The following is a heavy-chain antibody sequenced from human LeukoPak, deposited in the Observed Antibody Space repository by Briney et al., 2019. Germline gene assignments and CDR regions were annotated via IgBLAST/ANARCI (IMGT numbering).Heavy chain of an antibody. Sequence: GASVKVSCKASGGTSSSYAISWVRQAPGQGLEWMGGIIPTFGTANYAQKFQGRVTITADESTSTAYMELSSLRSEDTAVYYCASGVRFLEWLNAFDIWGQGTMVTVSS. J-gene: IGHJ3*02. CDR3: ASGVRFLEWLNAFDI. D-gene: IGHD3-3*01. V-gene: IGHV1-69*13. CDR2: IIPTFGTA. CDR1: GGTSSSYA.